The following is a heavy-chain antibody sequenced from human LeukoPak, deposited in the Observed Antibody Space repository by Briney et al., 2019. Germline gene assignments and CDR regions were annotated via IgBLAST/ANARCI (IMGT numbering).Heavy chain of an antibody. CDR1: GYSFTSYW. V-gene: IGHV5-51*01. J-gene: IGHJ4*02. Sequence: GESLKVSCKGSGYSFTSYWIGWVRQMPGKGLEWMGIIYPGDSDTRYSPSFQGQVTISADKSISTAYLQWSSLKASDTAMYYCARLDYDILTGYYRLVDYWGQGTLVTVSS. CDR3: ARLDYDILTGYYRLVDY. CDR2: IYPGDSDT. D-gene: IGHD3-9*01.